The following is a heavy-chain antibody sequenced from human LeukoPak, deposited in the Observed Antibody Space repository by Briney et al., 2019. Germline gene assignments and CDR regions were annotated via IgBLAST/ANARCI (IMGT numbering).Heavy chain of an antibody. J-gene: IGHJ5*02. CDR1: GGSISSYY. D-gene: IGHD2-15*01. CDR3: AREIRYCSGGSCLIAWFDP. CDR2: IYNSGST. V-gene: IGHV4-59*01. Sequence: PSETLSLTCTVSGGSISSYYWSWIRQPPGKGLEWIGYIYNSGSTNYNPSLKSRVTISVDTSKNQFSLKLSSVTAADTAVYYCAREIRYCSGGSCLIAWFDPWGQGTLVTVSS.